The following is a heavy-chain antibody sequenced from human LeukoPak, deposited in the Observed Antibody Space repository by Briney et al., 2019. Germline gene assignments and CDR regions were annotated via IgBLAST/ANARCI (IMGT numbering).Heavy chain of an antibody. D-gene: IGHD1-26*01. CDR2: INPNSGGT. V-gene: IGHV1-2*02. CDR3: ARHLDSGNYYPFDY. J-gene: IGHJ4*02. CDR1: GYTFTGYY. Sequence: ASVKVSCKASGYTFTGYYIHWVRQAPGQGLEWMEWINPNSGGTKYAQKFQGRVTMTRDTSISTAYMELSRLTSDDMAVYYCARHLDSGNYYPFDYWGPGTLVTVSS.